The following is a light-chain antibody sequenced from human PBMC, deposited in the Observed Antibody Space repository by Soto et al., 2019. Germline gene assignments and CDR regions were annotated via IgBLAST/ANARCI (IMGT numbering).Light chain of an antibody. V-gene: IGKV4-1*01. CDR2: WAS. CDR3: QQYYSTPPST. CDR1: QSVLYSSNNKNY. Sequence: DIVMTQSPDSLAVSLGERATINCKSSQSVLYSSNNKNYLAWYQQKPGQPPKLLIYWASTRESGVPDRFSGSVSGTDFTPTISSLQAEDVAVYYCQQYYSTPPSTFAQRTRLEIK. J-gene: IGKJ5*01.